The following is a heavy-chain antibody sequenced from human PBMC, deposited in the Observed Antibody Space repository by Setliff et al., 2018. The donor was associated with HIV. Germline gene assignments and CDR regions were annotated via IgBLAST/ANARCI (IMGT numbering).Heavy chain of an antibody. J-gene: IGHJ3*02. V-gene: IGHV1-18*01. CDR2: ISAYNGNT. CDR3: ARDRPLAYCGGDCPSGGNAFDI. CDR1: GYTFTSYG. D-gene: IGHD2-21*02. Sequence: ASVKVSCKASGYTFTSYGISWVRQAPGQGLEWMGWISAYNGNTNYAQKLQGRVTMTTGTSTSTAYMELRSLRSDDTAVYYCARDRPLAYCGGDCPSGGNAFDIWGQGTMVTVSS.